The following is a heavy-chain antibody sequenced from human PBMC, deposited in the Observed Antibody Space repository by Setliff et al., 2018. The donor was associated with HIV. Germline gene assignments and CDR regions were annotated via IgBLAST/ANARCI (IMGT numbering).Heavy chain of an antibody. V-gene: IGHV3-30*03. CDR1: GFGFSVYG. CDR2: ISHDGSIE. Sequence: GGSLRLSCDVFGFGFSVYGFHWVRQAPGKGLEWVADISHDGSIEDYADSVRGRFTISRDKSKSAVYLQMNSLRPEDTALYYCARDSEPGTRVAGTTGLDYWGQGSLVTVSS. D-gene: IGHD6-19*01. CDR3: ARDSEPGTRVAGTTGLDY. J-gene: IGHJ4*02.